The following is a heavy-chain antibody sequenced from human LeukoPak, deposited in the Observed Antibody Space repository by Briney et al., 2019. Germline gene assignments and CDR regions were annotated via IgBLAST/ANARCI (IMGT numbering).Heavy chain of an antibody. Sequence: SETLSLTCVVYGGSFSDYYWSWIRQSPGKGLGWIGEINHSGNTNYNPSLKSRVTISIDTSKNQFSLKLSSMTAADTAMYYCASLYSSSWYWDEYFQHWGQGTLVTVSS. J-gene: IGHJ1*01. D-gene: IGHD6-13*01. V-gene: IGHV4-34*01. CDR2: INHSGNT. CDR1: GGSFSDYY. CDR3: ASLYSSSWYWDEYFQH.